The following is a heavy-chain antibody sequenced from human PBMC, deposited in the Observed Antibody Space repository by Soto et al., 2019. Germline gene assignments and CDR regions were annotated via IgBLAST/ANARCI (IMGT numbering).Heavy chain of an antibody. CDR1: GDTFSSNS. J-gene: IGHJ6*02. Sequence: QVQLVQSGAEVKRPGSSVKVSCKASGDTFSSNSINWVRQAPGQGLEWMGSIIPLFGTTDYAQNFQGRVTISADKFTNTAYMELSSLRSEDTAVYFCARAVLSSSRPSYYEYGMDVWGQGTTVTVSS. D-gene: IGHD3-16*01. CDR2: IIPLFGTT. V-gene: IGHV1-69*06. CDR3: ARAVLSSSRPSYYEYGMDV.